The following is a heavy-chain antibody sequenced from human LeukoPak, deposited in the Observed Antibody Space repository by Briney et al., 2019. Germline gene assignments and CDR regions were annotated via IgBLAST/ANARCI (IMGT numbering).Heavy chain of an antibody. Sequence: ASVKVSCKASGYTFTSYDINWVRQATGQGLEWMGWMNPNSGNTGYAQKFQGRVTMTRNTSISTAYMELSSLRSEDTAVYYCAREGGATLTYYFDYWGQGTLVTVSS. J-gene: IGHJ4*02. CDR1: GYTFTSYD. CDR2: MNPNSGNT. CDR3: AREGGATLTYYFDY. D-gene: IGHD1-26*01. V-gene: IGHV1-8*01.